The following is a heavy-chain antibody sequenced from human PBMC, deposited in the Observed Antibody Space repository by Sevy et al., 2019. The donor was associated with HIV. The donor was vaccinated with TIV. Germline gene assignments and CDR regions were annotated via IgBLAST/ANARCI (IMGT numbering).Heavy chain of an antibody. D-gene: IGHD3-16*01. CDR1: GFTFSSYA. V-gene: IGHV3-23*01. CDR2: ISGSGGST. J-gene: IGHJ3*02. Sequence: GGSLRLSCAASGFTFSSYAMSWVRQAPGKGLEWVSAISGSGGSTYYADSVKGRFTISRDNFKNTLYLQMNSVRAEDTAVYYCATCGTGTTDWGEDAFDIWGQGTMVTVSS. CDR3: ATCGTGTTDWGEDAFDI.